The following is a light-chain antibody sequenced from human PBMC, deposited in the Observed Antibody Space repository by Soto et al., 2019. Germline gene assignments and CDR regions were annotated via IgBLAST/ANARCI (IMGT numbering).Light chain of an antibody. J-gene: IGKJ4*01. Sequence: EIVLTQSPGTLSLSPGERATLSCRASESVSKYLAWYQQKPGQAPRLLMYDASKRVTGTPARFSGSGSGTDFTLTISSLESEDFAVYYCQQHIDWPKLTFGGGTKVDIK. CDR2: DAS. V-gene: IGKV3-11*01. CDR1: ESVSKY. CDR3: QQHIDWPKLT.